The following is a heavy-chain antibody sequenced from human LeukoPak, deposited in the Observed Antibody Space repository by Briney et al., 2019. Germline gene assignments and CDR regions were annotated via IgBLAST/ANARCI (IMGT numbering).Heavy chain of an antibody. Sequence: GGSLRLSCAASGFSFSGYWMSWVRQAPGKGLEWVANINKDGSENYYVDSVRGRFTISRDNAKNSLYLQMNSLRAEDTAVYYCARRYCSGSSCYSVDCWGQGTLVTVSS. D-gene: IGHD2-15*01. CDR2: INKDGSEN. J-gene: IGHJ4*02. CDR3: ARRYCSGSSCYSVDC. CDR1: GFSFSGYW. V-gene: IGHV3-7*01.